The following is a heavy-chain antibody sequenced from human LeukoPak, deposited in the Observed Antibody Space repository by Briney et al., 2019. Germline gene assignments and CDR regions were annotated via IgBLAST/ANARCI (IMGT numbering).Heavy chain of an antibody. Sequence: GGSLRLSCAASGFTFSSYTMNWVRQAPGKGLEWVSYISSSGSTIYYADSVKGRFTISRDNAKNSLYLQMNSLRAEDTAVYYCARVGVIATFDYWGQGTLVTVSS. V-gene: IGHV3-48*03. CDR1: GFTFSSYT. CDR3: ARVGVIATFDY. D-gene: IGHD2-21*01. CDR2: ISSSGSTI. J-gene: IGHJ4*02.